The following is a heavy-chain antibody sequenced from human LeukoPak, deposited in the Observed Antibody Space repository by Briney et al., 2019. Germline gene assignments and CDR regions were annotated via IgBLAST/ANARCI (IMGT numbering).Heavy chain of an antibody. V-gene: IGHV4-61*02. J-gene: IGHJ4*02. CDR3: ARRVAARHFDY. CDR2: IYTSGST. CDR1: GGSISSGSYY. Sequence: SETLSLTCTVSGGSISSGSYYWSWIRQPAGKGLEWIGRIYTSGSTNYNPSLKSRVTISVDTSKNQFSLKLSSVTAADTAVYYCARRVAARHFDYWGQGTLVTVSS. D-gene: IGHD6-13*01.